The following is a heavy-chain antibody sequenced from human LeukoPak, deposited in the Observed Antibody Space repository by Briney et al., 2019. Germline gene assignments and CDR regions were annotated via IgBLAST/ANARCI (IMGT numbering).Heavy chain of an antibody. CDR2: IKQDGSEK. CDR1: GFTFSSYW. V-gene: IGHV3-7*01. J-gene: IGHJ4*02. Sequence: PGGSLRLSCAASGFTFSSYWMSWVRQAPGKGLEWVANIKQDGSEKYYVDSVKGRFTISRDNAKNSLYLQMNSLRAEDTAVYYCARDRRSGWFGELVGALDYWGQGTLVTVSS. CDR3: ARDRRSGWFGELVGALDY. D-gene: IGHD3-10*01.